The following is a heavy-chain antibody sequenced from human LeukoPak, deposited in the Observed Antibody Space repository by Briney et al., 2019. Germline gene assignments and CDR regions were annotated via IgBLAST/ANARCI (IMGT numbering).Heavy chain of an antibody. J-gene: IGHJ4*02. Sequence: SETLSLTCAVYGGSFSGYYWSWIRQPPGKGLEWIGEINHSGSTNYNPSLKSRVTISVDTSKNQFSLKLSSVTAADTAVYHCATPYVAPGAYCAGDSPPTADSWGQGTLVTVSS. D-gene: IGHD2-21*02. CDR2: INHSGST. CDR3: ATPYVAPGAYCAGDSPPTADS. CDR1: GGSFSGYY. V-gene: IGHV4-34*01.